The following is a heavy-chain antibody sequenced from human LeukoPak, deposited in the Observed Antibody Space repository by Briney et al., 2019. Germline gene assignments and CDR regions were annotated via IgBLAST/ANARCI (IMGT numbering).Heavy chain of an antibody. V-gene: IGHV3-23*01. Sequence: GGPLRLSCAASGFTFSSYEMNWVRQAPGKGLEWVSAISGSGGSTYYADSVKGRFTISRDNSKNTLYLQMNSLRAEDTAVYYCAKDPTVGATGGFDYWGQGTLVTVSS. CDR1: GFTFSSYE. CDR3: AKDPTVGATGGFDY. D-gene: IGHD1-26*01. J-gene: IGHJ4*02. CDR2: ISGSGGST.